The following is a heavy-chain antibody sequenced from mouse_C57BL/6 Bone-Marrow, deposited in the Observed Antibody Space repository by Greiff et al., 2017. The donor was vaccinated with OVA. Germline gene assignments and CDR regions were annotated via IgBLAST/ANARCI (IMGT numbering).Heavy chain of an antibody. CDR3: ANSSGYWFAY. V-gene: IGHV5-17*01. CDR1: GFTFSDYG. Sequence: EVQGVESGGGLVKPGGSLKLSCAASGFTFSDYGMHWVRQAPETGLEWVAYISSGSSTIYYADTVKGRFTISRDNAKNTLFLQMTSLRSEDTAMYYCANSSGYWFAYWGQGTLVTVSA. J-gene: IGHJ3*01. D-gene: IGHD3-2*02. CDR2: ISSGSSTI.